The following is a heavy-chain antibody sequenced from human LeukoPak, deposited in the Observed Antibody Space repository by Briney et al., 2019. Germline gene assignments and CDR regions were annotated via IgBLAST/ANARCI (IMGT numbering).Heavy chain of an antibody. V-gene: IGHV3-7*01. CDR1: GFTFSLYW. CDR2: IKQDGSEK. D-gene: IGHD6-13*01. Sequence: GGSLRLSCAASGFTFSLYWMSWVRQATGKGLEWVANIKQDGSEKYYVDSVKGRFTISRDNAKNSLYLQMNSLRAGYTAVYYCARDTGSSWYYYYYMDVWGKGTTVTVSS. CDR3: ARDTGSSWYYYYYMDV. J-gene: IGHJ6*03.